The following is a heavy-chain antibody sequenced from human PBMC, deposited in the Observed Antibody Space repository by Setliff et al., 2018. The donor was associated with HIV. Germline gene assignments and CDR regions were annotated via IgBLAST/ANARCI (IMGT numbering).Heavy chain of an antibody. J-gene: IGHJ6*03. CDR3: ARLVTVVTLNYMDV. D-gene: IGHD2-21*02. CDR1: GGSFRGYY. Sequence: PSETLSLTCDVYGGSFRGYYWSWIRQSPGKGLEWIAEINDSGTTTSNPSLKSRVTISLDTPKNQLSLKLNSVTAADTAVYYCARLVTVVTLNYMDVWGKGTTVTVSS. V-gene: IGHV4-34*01. CDR2: INDSGTT.